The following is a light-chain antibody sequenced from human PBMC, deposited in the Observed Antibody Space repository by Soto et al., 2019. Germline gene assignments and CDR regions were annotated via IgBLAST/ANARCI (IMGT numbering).Light chain of an antibody. CDR2: DAS. V-gene: IGKV3-11*01. J-gene: IGKJ1*01. CDR3: QQRSSWLWT. Sequence: SVLTQSPSTMSWSAAERSTLSFMASQSVSSYLAWYQQKPGQAPRRLIYDASNRATGIPARFSGSGSGTDFTLTISSLEPEDFAVYYCQQRSSWLWTFGQGTKVDIK. CDR1: QSVSSY.